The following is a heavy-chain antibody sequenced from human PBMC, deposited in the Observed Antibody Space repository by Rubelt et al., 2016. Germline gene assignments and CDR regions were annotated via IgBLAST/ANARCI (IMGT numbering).Heavy chain of an antibody. V-gene: IGHV3-48*02. CDR3: ARDAGGDWNWFDP. CDR2: ISSRSSTI. J-gene: IGHJ5*02. Sequence: RNYGMNWVRQAPGKGLEWVSYISSRSSTIYYADSVKGRFTISRDNAKNSLYLQMNSLRDEDTAVYYCARDAGGDWNWFDPWGQGTLVTVSS. CDR1: RNYG. D-gene: IGHD2-21*01.